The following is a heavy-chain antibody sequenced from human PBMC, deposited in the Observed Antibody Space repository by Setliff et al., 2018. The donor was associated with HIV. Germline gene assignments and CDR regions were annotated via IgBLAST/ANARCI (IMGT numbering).Heavy chain of an antibody. Sequence: PGGSLRLSCAASGFTFGSYAMQWVRQAPGKGLEWVAVVSADGSITYYAHSLTGRFTISRDNAKNSLYLQMNSLRAEDTAVYYCARFRLYHYSNKVDYWGQGTLVTVSS. J-gene: IGHJ4*02. CDR2: VSADGSIT. CDR1: GFTFGSYA. D-gene: IGHD4-4*01. V-gene: IGHV3-30*04. CDR3: ARFRLYHYSNKVDY.